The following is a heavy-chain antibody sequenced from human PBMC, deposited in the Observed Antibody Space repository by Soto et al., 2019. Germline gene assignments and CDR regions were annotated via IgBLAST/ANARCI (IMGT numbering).Heavy chain of an antibody. D-gene: IGHD3-10*01. CDR3: AXQGSNEYYYYGMDV. V-gene: IGHV1-69*12. CDR2: IIRIFGTP. Sequence: QVQLVQSGAEVKKPGSSVKVSCKASGGTFSSYAINWVRQAPGQGLEWMGGIIRIFGTPDYAQRFQGRVTITADESTSTAYMELSSLRSEDTAXXXXAXQGSNEYYYYGMDVWGQGTTVTVSS. J-gene: IGHJ6*02. CDR1: GGTFSSYA.